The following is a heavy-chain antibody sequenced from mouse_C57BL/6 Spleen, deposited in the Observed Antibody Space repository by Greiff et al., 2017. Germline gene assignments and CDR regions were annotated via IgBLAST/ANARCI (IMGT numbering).Heavy chain of an antibody. CDR1: GYTFTSYW. CDR2: IDPSDSYT. D-gene: IGHD2-1*01. CDR3: ARYYGNPLYAMDY. Sequence: VQLQQSGPELVKPGASVKIPCKASGYTFTSYWMHWVKQRPGQGLEWIGEIDPSDSYTNYNQKFKGKSTLTVDKSSSTAYMQLSSLTSEDSAVYYCARYYGNPLYAMDYWGQGTSVTVSS. V-gene: IGHV1-69*01. J-gene: IGHJ4*01.